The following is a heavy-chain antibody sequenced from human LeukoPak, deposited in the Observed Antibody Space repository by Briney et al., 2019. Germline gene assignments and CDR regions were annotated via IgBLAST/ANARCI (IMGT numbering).Heavy chain of an antibody. J-gene: IGHJ6*02. V-gene: IGHV3-74*01. CDR2: INSDGSST. CDR3: ARAYDFWDPYYGMDV. Sequence: GGSLRLSCAASGFTFSSYWMHWVRQAPGKGLVWVSRINSDGSSTSYVDSVKGRFTISRDNAKNTLYLRMNSLRAEDTAVYYCARAYDFWDPYYGMDVWGQGTTVTVSS. D-gene: IGHD3-3*01. CDR1: GFTFSSYW.